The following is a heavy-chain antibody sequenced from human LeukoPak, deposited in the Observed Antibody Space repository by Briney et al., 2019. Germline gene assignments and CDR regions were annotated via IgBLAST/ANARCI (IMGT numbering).Heavy chain of an antibody. Sequence: ASVKVSCKVSGYTLTELSIHWVRQAPGKGIEWMGGFDPEDGETIYAQKFQGGVTMTEDTSTDTAYMELSSLRSEDTAVYYCAAPSIAAAGTYYYYYGMDFWGQGTTVTVSS. V-gene: IGHV1-24*01. CDR3: AAPSIAAAGTYYYYYGMDF. D-gene: IGHD6-13*01. CDR1: GYTLTELS. J-gene: IGHJ6*02. CDR2: FDPEDGET.